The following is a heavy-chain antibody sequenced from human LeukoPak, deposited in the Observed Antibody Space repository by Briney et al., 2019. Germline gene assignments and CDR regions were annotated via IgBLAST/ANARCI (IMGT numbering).Heavy chain of an antibody. CDR2: VNHNGVT. J-gene: IGHJ4*02. Sequence: PSGTLSLTCAVSGYSISSGYYWVWVRQPPGKGLDWIGSVNHNGVTYYNPSLKSRVTISVDTPKNHFSLKLGSVTAADTAVYYCARNSDSTGYHNMPLEYWGQGTLVTVSS. CDR1: GYSISSGYY. V-gene: IGHV4-38-2*01. CDR3: ARNSDSTGYHNMPLEY. D-gene: IGHD3-22*01.